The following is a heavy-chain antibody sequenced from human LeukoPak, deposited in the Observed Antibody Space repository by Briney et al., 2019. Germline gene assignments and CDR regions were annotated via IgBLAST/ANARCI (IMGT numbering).Heavy chain of an antibody. CDR1: GGSISSYY. CDR3: ARRYIVVVPAATDFDY. V-gene: IGHV4-59*12. Sequence: PSETLSLTCTVSGGSISSYYWSWLRQPPGKGLEWIGYIYYSGSTNYNPSLKSRVTISVDTSKNQFSLKLSSVTAADTAVYYCARRYIVVVPAATDFDYWGQGTLVTVSS. D-gene: IGHD2-2*01. CDR2: IYYSGST. J-gene: IGHJ4*02.